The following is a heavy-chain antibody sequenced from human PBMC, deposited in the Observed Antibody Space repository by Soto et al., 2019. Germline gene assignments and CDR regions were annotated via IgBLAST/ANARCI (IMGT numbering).Heavy chain of an antibody. CDR2: ISWNSDSI. CDR1: GFTFHDYA. CDR3: AKDPSVPGYYYGMDV. V-gene: IGHV3-9*01. D-gene: IGHD2-2*01. Sequence: GGSLRLSCAASGFTFHDYATHWVRQAPGKGLEWVSGISWNSDSIGYADSVKGRFTISRDDAKNSLYLQMNSLRAEDTAFYYCAKDPSVPGYYYGMDVWGQGTTVTVSS. J-gene: IGHJ6*02.